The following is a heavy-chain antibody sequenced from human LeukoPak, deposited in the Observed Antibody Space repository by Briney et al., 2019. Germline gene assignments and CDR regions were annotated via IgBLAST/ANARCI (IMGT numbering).Heavy chain of an antibody. CDR1: GFTVSSNY. CDR2: IYSGGNT. CDR3: ARVLWSGDYPRFDY. V-gene: IGHV3-53*01. D-gene: IGHD4-17*01. Sequence: GGSLRLSCTASGFTVSSNYMSWVRQAPGKGLEWVSVIYSGGNTYHADSVKGRFTISRDNARNSLYLLMNSLRAEDTAVYYCARVLWSGDYPRFDYWGQGTLVTVSS. J-gene: IGHJ4*02.